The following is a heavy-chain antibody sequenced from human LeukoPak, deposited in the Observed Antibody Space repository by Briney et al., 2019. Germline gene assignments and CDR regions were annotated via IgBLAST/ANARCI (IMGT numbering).Heavy chain of an antibody. CDR1: GFTFSRSW. CDR2: IKGDGSQT. CDR3: ANSLDY. Sequence: GGSLRLSRVASGFTFSRSWMDWVRQAPGKGLEWVANIKGDGSQTYYVDSAKGRFTISRDNAKNSLYLQVDSLRVEDTAIYYCANSLDYWGRGTLVTVSS. V-gene: IGHV3-7*01. D-gene: IGHD2-21*01. J-gene: IGHJ4*02.